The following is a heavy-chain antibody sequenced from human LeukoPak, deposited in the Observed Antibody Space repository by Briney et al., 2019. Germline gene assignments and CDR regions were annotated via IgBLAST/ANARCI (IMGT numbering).Heavy chain of an antibody. CDR2: MNPNSGNT. V-gene: IGHV1-8*01. CDR1: GYTFTSDD. D-gene: IGHD2-2*01. J-gene: IGHJ6*03. CDR3: ARGRNIVVVPAAKGGYYYMDV. Sequence: GASVKVSCKASGYTFTSDDINWVRQATGQGPEWMGWMNPNSGNTGYAQRFQGRVTMTRNTPISTAYMELSSLRSEDTAVYYCARGRNIVVVPAAKGGYYYMDVWGKGTTVTISS.